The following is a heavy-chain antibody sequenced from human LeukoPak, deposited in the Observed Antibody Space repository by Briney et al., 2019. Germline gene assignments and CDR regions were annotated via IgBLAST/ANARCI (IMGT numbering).Heavy chain of an antibody. V-gene: IGHV1-18*01. Sequence: ASVKVSCKASGYTLTQHSMNWVRQAPGQGLEWMGWISAYNGNTNYAQKLQGRVTMTTDTSTSTAYMELRSLRSDDTAVYHCASSLGLHEDYMDVWGKGTTVTVSS. J-gene: IGHJ6*03. CDR3: ASSLGLHEDYMDV. D-gene: IGHD3-16*01. CDR1: GYTLTQHS. CDR2: ISAYNGNT.